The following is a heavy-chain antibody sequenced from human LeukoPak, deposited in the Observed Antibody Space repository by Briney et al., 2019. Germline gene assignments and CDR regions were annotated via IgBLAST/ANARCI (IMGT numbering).Heavy chain of an antibody. J-gene: IGHJ3*02. CDR3: ARYTRSAYDAFDI. Sequence: GGSLRLTCAASGFTLKDPMTWVRQAPGKGLEWVAIVKEDGVQRNYVDSVKGRFTISRDNAKNSLYLQMNSLTAEDTAVYYCARYTRSAYDAFDIWGQGTVVTVSS. CDR2: VKEDGVQR. CDR1: GFTLKDP. V-gene: IGHV3-7*01. D-gene: IGHD1-26*01.